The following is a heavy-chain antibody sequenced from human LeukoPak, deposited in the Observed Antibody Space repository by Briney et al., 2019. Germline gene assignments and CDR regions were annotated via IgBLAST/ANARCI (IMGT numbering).Heavy chain of an antibody. CDR2: IYPGDSET. CDR1: GYRFTSYW. V-gene: IGHV5-51*01. CDR3: ARRRANIAAAGGDWDY. Sequence: GESLKISCKGNGYRFTSYWIAWVRQMPGKGLEWMGIIYPGDSETRYSPSFQGQVTISADKSISTAHLQWSSLKASDTAMYYCARRRANIAAAGGDWDYWGQGTLVTVSS. J-gene: IGHJ4*02. D-gene: IGHD6-13*01.